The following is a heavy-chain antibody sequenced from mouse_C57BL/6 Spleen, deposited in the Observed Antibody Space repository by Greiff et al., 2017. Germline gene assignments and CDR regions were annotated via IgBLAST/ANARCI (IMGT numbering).Heavy chain of an antibody. D-gene: IGHD4-1*01. CDR3: ARKGLGRGYFDV. CDR2: IDPSDSYT. CDR1: GYTFTSYW. V-gene: IGHV1-69*01. J-gene: IGHJ1*03. Sequence: VQLVESGAELVMPGASVKLSCKASGYTFTSYWMHWVKQRPGQGLEWIGEIDPSDSYTNYNQKFKGKSTLPVDKSSSTAYMQLSSLTSEDSAVYYCARKGLGRGYFDVWGTGTTVTVSS.